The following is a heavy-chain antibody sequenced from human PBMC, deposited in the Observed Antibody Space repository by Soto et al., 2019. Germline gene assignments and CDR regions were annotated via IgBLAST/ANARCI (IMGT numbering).Heavy chain of an antibody. V-gene: IGHV3-23*01. D-gene: IGHD5-18*01. CDR3: AKGSIVDTAYNWFDP. CDR1: GFTFSSYA. CDR2: ISGSGGST. J-gene: IGHJ5*02. Sequence: EVQLLESGGGLVQPGGSLRLSCAASGFTFSSYAMSWVRQAPGKGLEWVSAISGSGGSTYYGASVKGRFNISRDNSKNTLYLQRSRVRAEDTAVYYCAKGSIVDTAYNWFDPWGQGTLVTVSS.